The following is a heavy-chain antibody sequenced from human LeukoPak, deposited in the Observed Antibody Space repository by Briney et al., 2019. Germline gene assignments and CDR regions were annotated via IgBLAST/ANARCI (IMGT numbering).Heavy chain of an antibody. Sequence: SETLSLTCTVSGGSVSSGSYYWSWIRQPPGKGLEWIAYIYYSGSTNYNPSLKSRVTISVDTSKNQFSLKLSSVTAADTAVYYCARVGSITTASILIRYYAMDFWGQGTTVTVSS. CDR2: IYYSGST. J-gene: IGHJ6*02. CDR1: GGSVSSGSYY. CDR3: ARVGSITTASILIRYYAMDF. D-gene: IGHD1-20*01. V-gene: IGHV4-61*01.